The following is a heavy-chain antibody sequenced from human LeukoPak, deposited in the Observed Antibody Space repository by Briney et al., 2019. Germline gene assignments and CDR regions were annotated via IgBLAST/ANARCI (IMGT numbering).Heavy chain of an antibody. J-gene: IGHJ4*02. Sequence: PSETLSLTCTVSGGSVSSGSYYWSWIRQPPGKGLEWIVYIYYSGSTNYNPSLKSRVTISVDTSKNQFSLKLSSVTAADTAVYYCARADFHDYGDYGGADYWGQGTLVTVSS. D-gene: IGHD4-17*01. CDR2: IYYSGST. CDR3: ARADFHDYGDYGGADY. V-gene: IGHV4-61*01. CDR1: GGSVSSGSYY.